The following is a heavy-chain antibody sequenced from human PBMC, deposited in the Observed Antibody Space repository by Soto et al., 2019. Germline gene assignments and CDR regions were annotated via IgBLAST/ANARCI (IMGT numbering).Heavy chain of an antibody. J-gene: IGHJ5*02. CDR2: INHSGST. CDR3: ARVPLKGGRRLTGTRGWFDP. CDR1: GGSFSGYY. D-gene: IGHD1-7*01. V-gene: IGHV4-34*01. Sequence: SETLSLTCAVYGGSFSGYYWSWIRQPPGKGLEWIGEINHSGSTNYNPSLKSRVTISVDTSKNQFSLKLSSVTAADTAVYYCARVPLKGGRRLTGTRGWFDPWGQGTLVTVSS.